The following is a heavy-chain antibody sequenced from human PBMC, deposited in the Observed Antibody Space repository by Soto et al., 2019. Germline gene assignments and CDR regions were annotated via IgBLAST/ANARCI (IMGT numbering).Heavy chain of an antibody. D-gene: IGHD4-17*01. CDR1: GGSFSGYY. CDR3: ARARSNYGDYEVYFDY. V-gene: IGHV4-34*01. CDR2: INHSGST. Sequence: SETLSLTCAVYGGSFSGYYWSWIRQPPGKGLEWIGEINHSGSTNYNPSLKGRVTISVDTSKNQFSLKLSSVTAADTAVYYCARARSNYGDYEVYFDYWGQGTLVTVSS. J-gene: IGHJ4*02.